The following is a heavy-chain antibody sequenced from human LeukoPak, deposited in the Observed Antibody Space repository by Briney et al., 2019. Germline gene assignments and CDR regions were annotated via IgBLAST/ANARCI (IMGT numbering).Heavy chain of an antibody. Sequence: GGSLRLSCAASRFTFSTYAMSWVRQAPGKGLEWVSTISGSGGSTYYADSVKGRFTISRDNSKNTLYLQMNSLKTDDTAFYYCTTSGIPGTSGPDYWGQGTLVLVSS. J-gene: IGHJ4*02. D-gene: IGHD1/OR15-1a*01. CDR2: ISGSGGST. CDR3: TTSGIPGTSGPDY. CDR1: RFTFSTYA. V-gene: IGHV3-23*01.